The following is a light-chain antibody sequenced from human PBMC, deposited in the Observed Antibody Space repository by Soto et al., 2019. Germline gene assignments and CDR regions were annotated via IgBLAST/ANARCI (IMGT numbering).Light chain of an antibody. CDR3: QQYGSTPPT. J-gene: IGKJ1*01. CDR1: QSVTGNY. Sequence: VLTQSPGTLSVSPGERVTVTCGASQSVTGNYLAWYQQKPGQAPRLLIYGASYRATGIPDRFSGSGSGTDFSLTISRLEPEDFAVYCCQQYGSTPPTFGEGTKMEMK. CDR2: GAS. V-gene: IGKV3-20*01.